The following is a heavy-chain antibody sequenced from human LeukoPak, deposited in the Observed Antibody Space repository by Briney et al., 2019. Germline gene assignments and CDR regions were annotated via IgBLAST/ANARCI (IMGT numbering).Heavy chain of an antibody. Sequence: ASVKVSCKASGYTFTGYYMHWVRQAPGQGLEWMGWINPNSGGTNYAQKFQGRVTMTRDTSISTAYMELSRLRSDDTAVYYCARRAQWLENLDYWGQGTLVTVSS. CDR2: INPNSGGT. CDR3: ARRAQWLENLDY. CDR1: GYTFTGYY. D-gene: IGHD6-19*01. J-gene: IGHJ4*02. V-gene: IGHV1-2*02.